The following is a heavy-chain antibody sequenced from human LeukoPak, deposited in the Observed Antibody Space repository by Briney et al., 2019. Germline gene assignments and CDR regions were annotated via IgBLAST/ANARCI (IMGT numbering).Heavy chain of an antibody. Sequence: GGSLRLSCAASGSTFSSYWMSWVRQAPGKGLEWVANIKQNGNEINYVDSVKGRFTISRDNAKNSLYLQMNSLRAEDTAVYYCARDRVVGYCSSTSCPRAFDIWGQGTMVTVSS. CDR3: ARDRVVGYCSSTSCPRAFDI. D-gene: IGHD2-2*01. CDR2: IKQNGNEI. CDR1: GSTFSSYW. J-gene: IGHJ3*02. V-gene: IGHV3-7*01.